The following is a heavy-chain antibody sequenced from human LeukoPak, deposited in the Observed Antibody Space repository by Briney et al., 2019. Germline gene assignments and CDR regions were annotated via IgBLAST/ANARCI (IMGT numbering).Heavy chain of an antibody. CDR1: GGSISSYY. Sequence: PSETLSLTCTVSGGSISSYYWSWIRQPAGKGLEWIGRIYTSGSTNYNPSLKSRVTISVDTSKNQFSLKLSSVTAADTAVYYCARGEGYYYDSSGRFDYWGQGTLVTVSS. D-gene: IGHD3-22*01. V-gene: IGHV4-4*07. CDR2: IYTSGST. CDR3: ARGEGYYYDSSGRFDY. J-gene: IGHJ4*02.